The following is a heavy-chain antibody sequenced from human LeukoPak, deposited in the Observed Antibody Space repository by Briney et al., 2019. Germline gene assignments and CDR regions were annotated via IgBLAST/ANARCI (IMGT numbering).Heavy chain of an antibody. D-gene: IGHD2-15*01. CDR2: IYPRDGST. CDR1: GYSFTSNY. Sequence: ASVKVSCKASGYSFTSNYIHWVRQAPGQGLEWMGMIYPRDGSTSYAQKFQGRVTMTRDTSTSTVYMELSSLRSEDTAVYYCAREGRCSGGSCFDYWGQGTLVTVSS. J-gene: IGHJ4*02. CDR3: AREGRCSGGSCFDY. V-gene: IGHV1-46*01.